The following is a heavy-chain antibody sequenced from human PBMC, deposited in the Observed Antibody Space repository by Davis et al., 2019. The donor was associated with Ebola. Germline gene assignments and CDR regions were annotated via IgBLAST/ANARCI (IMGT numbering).Heavy chain of an antibody. V-gene: IGHV3-30*02. CDR2: IRYDGSNK. D-gene: IGHD6-6*01. CDR1: GFTFSSYA. Sequence: GESLKISCAASGFTFSSYAMSWVRQAPGKGLEWVAFIRYDGSNKYYADSVKGRFTISRDNSKNTLYLQMNSLRAEDTAVYYCAKDRPRLVLYYYYYMDVWGKGTTVTVSS. CDR3: AKDRPRLVLYYYYYMDV. J-gene: IGHJ6*03.